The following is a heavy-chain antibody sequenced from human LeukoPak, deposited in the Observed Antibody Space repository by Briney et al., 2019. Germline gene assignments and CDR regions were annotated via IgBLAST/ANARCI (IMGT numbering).Heavy chain of an antibody. D-gene: IGHD2-2*01. CDR2: ISGSGYNT. V-gene: IGHV3-23*01. CDR1: GFSSSAHT. J-gene: IGHJ4*02. Sequence: QPGGSLRLSCEASGFSSSAHTMNWVRQAPGTGLQWVSAISGSGYNTYYADSVKGRFTISRDNSKSTLYLQMDSLRAEDTAVYYCARDAYCTSASCRRDFDSWGQGTLVTVSS. CDR3: ARDAYCTSASCRRDFDS.